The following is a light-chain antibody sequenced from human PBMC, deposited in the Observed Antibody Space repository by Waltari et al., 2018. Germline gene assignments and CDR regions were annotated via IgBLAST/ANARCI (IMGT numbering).Light chain of an antibody. V-gene: IGLV2-14*03. CDR2: DVT. Sequence: QSALTQPASVSGSPGQSITFSCTGTSSDLGTYDYVSWYHQHPGKAPKLMIYDVTKRPSGVSDRFSGSKSGNTASLTISGLQAEDEAYYYCSSYTTSSPVVFGGGTKVTVL. CDR1: SSDLGTYDY. CDR3: SSYTTSSPVV. J-gene: IGLJ2*01.